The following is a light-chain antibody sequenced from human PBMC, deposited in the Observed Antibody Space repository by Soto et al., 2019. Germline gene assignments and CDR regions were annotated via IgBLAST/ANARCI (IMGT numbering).Light chain of an antibody. J-gene: IGKJ3*01. CDR1: QSVSSN. V-gene: IGKV3D-15*01. CDR3: LQYNNWPRT. Sequence: EIVMTQSPATLSVSPGERATLSCRASQSVSSNLAWYQQKPGQAPRLLLYGVSTRATGIPARFSGSGSGTEFTLTISILQSEDFAVYYCLQYNNWPRTFGPGTKVDFK. CDR2: GVS.